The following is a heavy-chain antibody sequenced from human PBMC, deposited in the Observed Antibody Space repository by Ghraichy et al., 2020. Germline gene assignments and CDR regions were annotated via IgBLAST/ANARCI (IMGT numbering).Heavy chain of an antibody. V-gene: IGHV4-61*02. CDR3: ATDIRVVTADRGYYYYYMDV. D-gene: IGHD2-21*02. CDR1: GVFLGNDGYH. CDR2: MSSSGST. J-gene: IGHJ6*03. Sequence: SETLSLTCTVSGVFLGNDGYHWSWIRQPAGKELEWIGRMSSSGSTSYNPSLKSRVSISVGPSKNQFSLNLSSVTAADTAVYYCATDIRVVTADRGYYYYYMDVWGKGTTVTVSS.